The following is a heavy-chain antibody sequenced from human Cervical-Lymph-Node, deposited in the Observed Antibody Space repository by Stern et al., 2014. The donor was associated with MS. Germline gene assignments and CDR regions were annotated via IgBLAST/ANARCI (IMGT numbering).Heavy chain of an antibody. Sequence: QVQLQESGPGLVKPSETLSLTCTVSGGSITNRDYWGWIRQSPGKSLEWIVSVYYSGITYYRPALKSRATISLDTSRNQFLLRLTSVTATDTAVYFCARGVTAVTNYVPNWCFDLWGRGTLVTVSS. J-gene: IGHJ2*01. CDR3: ARGVTAVTNYVPNWCFDL. V-gene: IGHV4-39*02. CDR2: VYYSGIT. CDR1: GGSITNRDY. D-gene: IGHD4-11*01.